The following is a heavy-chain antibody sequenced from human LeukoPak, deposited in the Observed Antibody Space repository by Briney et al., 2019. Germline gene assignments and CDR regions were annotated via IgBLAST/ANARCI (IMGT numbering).Heavy chain of an antibody. J-gene: IGHJ3*02. D-gene: IGHD1-26*01. V-gene: IGHV4-38-2*01. CDR1: GYSISSGYY. CDR3: ARGPTDSGSYLGAFDI. CDR2: IYHSGST. Sequence: SETLSLTCAVSGYSISSGYYWGWIRQPPGKGLEWIGSIYHSGSTYYNPSLKSRVTISVDTSKNQFSLKLSSVTAADTAVYYCARGPTDSGSYLGAFDIWGQGTMVTVSS.